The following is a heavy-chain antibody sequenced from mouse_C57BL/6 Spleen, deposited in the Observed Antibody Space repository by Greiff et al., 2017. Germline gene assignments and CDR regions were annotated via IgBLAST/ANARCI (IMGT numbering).Heavy chain of an antibody. Sequence: EVKLQQSGPELVKPGASVKISCKASGYTFTDYYMNWVKQSHGKSLEWIGDINPNNGGTSYNQKFKGKATLTVDKSSSTAYMELRSLTSEDSAVYYCARSSNYWYFDVWGTGTTVTVSS. J-gene: IGHJ1*03. CDR1: GYTFTDYY. D-gene: IGHD2-5*01. CDR3: ARSSNYWYFDV. CDR2: INPNNGGT. V-gene: IGHV1-26*01.